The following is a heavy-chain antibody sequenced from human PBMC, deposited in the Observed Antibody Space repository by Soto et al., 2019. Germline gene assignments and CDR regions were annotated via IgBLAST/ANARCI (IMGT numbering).Heavy chain of an antibody. CDR3: AKDIAYRGTAGGRKAGGLFDY. CDR2: ISYDGSKE. Sequence: GGSLRLSCAASGFIFSNYGMHWVRQAPGKGLEWVAVISYDGSKEYYADSVKGRFTISRDNSNNTQYLRISSLRADDTAVYYCAKDIAYRGTAGGRKAGGLFDYWGQGTLVTVSS. CDR1: GFIFSNYG. D-gene: IGHD6-13*01. V-gene: IGHV3-30*18. J-gene: IGHJ4*02.